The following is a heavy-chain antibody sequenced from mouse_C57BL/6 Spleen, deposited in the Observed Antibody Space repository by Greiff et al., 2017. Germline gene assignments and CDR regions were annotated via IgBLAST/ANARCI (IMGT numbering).Heavy chain of an antibody. Sequence: QVQLQQSGAELMKPGASVKLSCKATGYTFTGYWIEWVKQRPGHGLEWIGEILPGSGSTTYNEKFKGKATFTADTSSNTAYMQLSSLTAEDSAIYYCARFLTGTSGFLFDYWGQGTTLTVSS. CDR3: ARFLTGTSGFLFDY. CDR2: ILPGSGST. D-gene: IGHD4-1*01. CDR1: GYTFTGYW. J-gene: IGHJ2*01. V-gene: IGHV1-9*01.